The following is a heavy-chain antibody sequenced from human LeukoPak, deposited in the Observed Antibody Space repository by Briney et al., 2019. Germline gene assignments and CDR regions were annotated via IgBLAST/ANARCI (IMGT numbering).Heavy chain of an antibody. CDR3: ARARFETTVTTLVRKKDYYYYNMDV. D-gene: IGHD4-17*01. J-gene: IGHJ6*03. CDR1: GFIFSSYW. V-gene: IGHV3-7*01. Sequence: GRSLRLSCAASGFIFSSYWMSWVRQAPGKGLEWVANIKQDGSEKYYVDSVKGRFTISRDNAKNSLYLQMNSLRAEDTAVYYCARARFETTVTTLVRKKDYYYYNMDVWGKGTTVTVSS. CDR2: IKQDGSEK.